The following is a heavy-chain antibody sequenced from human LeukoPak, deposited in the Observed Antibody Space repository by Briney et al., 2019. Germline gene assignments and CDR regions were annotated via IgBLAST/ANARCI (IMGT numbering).Heavy chain of an antibody. Sequence: GESLKISCKGFGYTFTKYWIGWVRQMPGKGLEWMGIINPGDSDTKYSPSFQGQVAISADKSISTAYLQWSSLKASDTAMYYCARLPGGNYYYSYMDVWGKGTTVTVSS. CDR2: INPGDSDT. CDR3: ARLPGGNYYYSYMDV. V-gene: IGHV5-51*01. J-gene: IGHJ6*03. D-gene: IGHD3-10*01. CDR1: GYTFTKYW.